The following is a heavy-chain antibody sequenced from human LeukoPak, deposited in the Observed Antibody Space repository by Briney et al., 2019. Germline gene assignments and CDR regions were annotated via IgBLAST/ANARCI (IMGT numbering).Heavy chain of an antibody. J-gene: IGHJ4*02. Sequence: PSETLSLTCTISGGSISSYFWSWIRQPPGKGLEWIGYIYYTGSTNYNPSLKSRVIISLDTSKYQFSLKLSSVTAADTAVYYCARTLSRWDPFDYWGQGTLVTVSS. V-gene: IGHV4-59*01. CDR2: IYYTGST. D-gene: IGHD1-26*01. CDR3: ARTLSRWDPFDY. CDR1: GGSISSYF.